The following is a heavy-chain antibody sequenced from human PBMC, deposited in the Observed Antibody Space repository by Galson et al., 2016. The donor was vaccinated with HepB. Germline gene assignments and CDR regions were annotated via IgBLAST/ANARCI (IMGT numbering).Heavy chain of an antibody. CDR3: ARSLGYCSSTSCYFSWYFDL. J-gene: IGHJ2*01. D-gene: IGHD2-2*01. V-gene: IGHV4-59*08. CDR1: GGSISSYY. Sequence: SETLSLTCTVSGGSISSYYWSWIRQPPGKGLEWIGYIYYSGSTNSNPSLKSRLTISVDTSKNQFSLKLSSVTAADTAVYYCARSLGYCSSTSCYFSWYFDLWGRGTLVTVSS. CDR2: IYYSGST.